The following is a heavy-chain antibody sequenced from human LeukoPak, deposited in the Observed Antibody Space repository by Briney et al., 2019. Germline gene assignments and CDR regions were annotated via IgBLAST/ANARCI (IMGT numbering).Heavy chain of an antibody. V-gene: IGHV3-11*01. CDR2: ISSSGSTI. J-gene: IGHJ6*03. Sequence: GGSLSLSCAASGFTFSDYYMSWMRQAPGKGLEGVSYISSSGSTIYYADSVKGRFTISRDNAKNSLYLQMNSLRAEDTAVYYCARVIYYYYYMDVWGKGTTVTISS. CDR1: GFTFSDYY. CDR3: ARVIYYYYYMDV. D-gene: IGHD2/OR15-2a*01.